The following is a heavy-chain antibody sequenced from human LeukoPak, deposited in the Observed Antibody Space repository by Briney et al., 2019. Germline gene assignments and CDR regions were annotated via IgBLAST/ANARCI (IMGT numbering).Heavy chain of an antibody. Sequence: PSETLSLTCTVSGGSISSSSYYWGWIRQPPGKGLEWIGSIYYSGSTYYNPSLKSRVTISVDTSKNQFSLKLSSVTAADTAVYYCARDGHYYGSGSTPYNWFDPWGQGTLVTVSS. CDR1: GGSISSSSYY. J-gene: IGHJ5*02. CDR3: ARDGHYYGSGSTPYNWFDP. CDR2: IYYSGST. V-gene: IGHV4-39*07. D-gene: IGHD3-10*01.